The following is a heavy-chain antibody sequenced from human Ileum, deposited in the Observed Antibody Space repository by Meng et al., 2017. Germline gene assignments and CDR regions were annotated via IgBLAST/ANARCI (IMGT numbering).Heavy chain of an antibody. CDR3: ARDFSGSYYTNYFDY. CDR2: ISISSYI. D-gene: IGHD1-26*01. CDR1: GFSLRSYS. V-gene: IGHV3-21*01. J-gene: IGHJ4*02. Sequence: EVQLVESGGGLVKPGGSLRPSCAASGFSLRSYSVNWVRQAPGKGLEWVSSISISSYIFYADSVKGRFTISRDNAKNSVYLQMNSLRAEDTAVYYYARDFSGSYYTNYFDYWGQGTLVTVSS.